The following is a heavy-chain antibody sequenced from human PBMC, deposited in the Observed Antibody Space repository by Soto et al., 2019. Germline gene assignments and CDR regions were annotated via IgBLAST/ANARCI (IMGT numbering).Heavy chain of an antibody. V-gene: IGHV4-31*03. CDR3: ATWDLSAGELLFAS. Sequence: PSETLSLTCTVSGGSISSSSYYWGWIRQPPGKGLEWIGYNQYSGNPFYNPSLKSRVTISVDTSKNQFSLKLTSMTAADTAVYYCATWDLSAGELLFASCGHGTLVTVPS. CDR2: NQYSGNP. D-gene: IGHD3-16*01. CDR1: GGSISSSSYY. J-gene: IGHJ4*01.